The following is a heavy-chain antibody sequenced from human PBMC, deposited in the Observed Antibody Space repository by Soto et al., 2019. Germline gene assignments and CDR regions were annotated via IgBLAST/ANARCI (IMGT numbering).Heavy chain of an antibody. Sequence: PSETLSLTCAVSGGSISGTSYYWGWIRQPPGKGLEWIGSIFYTGSTYSNPSLKSRVTISVDTSKNQFSLKLSSVTAADTAVYYCAKSKDFSSGYFLDSWGQGTLVTVSS. D-gene: IGHD3-3*01. CDR1: GGSISGTSYY. CDR3: AKSKDFSSGYFLDS. CDR2: IFYTGST. V-gene: IGHV4-39*01. J-gene: IGHJ4*02.